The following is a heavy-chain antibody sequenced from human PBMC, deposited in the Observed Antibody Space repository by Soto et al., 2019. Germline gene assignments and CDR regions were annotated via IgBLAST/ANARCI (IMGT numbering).Heavy chain of an antibody. CDR2: IIPIFGTA. D-gene: IGHD2-15*01. J-gene: IGHJ6*02. CDR3: ARPVRYFCGGSCYPNGMYV. CDR1: GGTFSSYA. Sequence: ASVKVSCKASGGTFSSYAISWVRQAPGQGLEWMGGIIPIFGTANYAQKFQGRVTITADESTSTAYMELSSLRSEDTAVYYCARPVRYFCGGSCYPNGMYVCGQGTTVTVSS. V-gene: IGHV1-69*13.